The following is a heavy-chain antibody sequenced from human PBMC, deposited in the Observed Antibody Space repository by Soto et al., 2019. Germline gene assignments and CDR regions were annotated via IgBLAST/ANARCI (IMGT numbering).Heavy chain of an antibody. Sequence: QMQLVQSGPEVKKPGTSVKVSCKASGFTFTSSAVQWVRQARGQRLEWIGWIVVGSGNTNYAQKFQERVTITRDMSTSTAYMELSSLRSEDTAVYYCAATLELYSGSYSFDYWGQGTLVTVSS. CDR3: AATLELYSGSYSFDY. V-gene: IGHV1-58*01. J-gene: IGHJ4*02. D-gene: IGHD1-26*01. CDR1: GFTFTSSA. CDR2: IVVGSGNT.